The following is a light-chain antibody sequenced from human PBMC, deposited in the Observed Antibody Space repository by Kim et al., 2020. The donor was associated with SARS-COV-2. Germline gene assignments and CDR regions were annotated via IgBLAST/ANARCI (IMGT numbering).Light chain of an antibody. CDR3: QQYYSTPYT. V-gene: IGKV4-1*01. J-gene: IGKJ2*01. CDR2: WAS. CDR1: QGVLSSSNNKSY. Sequence: RATINCKSSQGVLSSSNNKSYLAWYQQKPGQPPKLLIYWASTRESGVPDRFSGSGSGTDFTLTISSLQAEDVAVYYCQQYYSTPYTFGQGTKLEI.